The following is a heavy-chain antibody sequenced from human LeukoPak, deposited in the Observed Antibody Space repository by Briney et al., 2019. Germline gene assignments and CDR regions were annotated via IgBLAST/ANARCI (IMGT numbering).Heavy chain of an antibody. Sequence: GGSLRLSCAASGFTFSSYGMHWVRQAPGKGLEWVAVIRYDGSNKYYADSVKGRFTISRDNSKNTLYLQMNSLGAEDTAVYYCARDEYYYDSSGYYRGTYYFDYWGQGTLVIVSS. CDR3: ARDEYYYDSSGYYRGTYYFDY. CDR1: GFTFSSYG. D-gene: IGHD3-22*01. CDR2: IRYDGSNK. J-gene: IGHJ4*02. V-gene: IGHV3-33*01.